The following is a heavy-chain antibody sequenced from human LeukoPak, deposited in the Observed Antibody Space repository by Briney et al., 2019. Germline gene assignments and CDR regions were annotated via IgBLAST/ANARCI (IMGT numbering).Heavy chain of an antibody. D-gene: IGHD3-22*01. CDR1: GFTFDDYA. Sequence: GGSLRLSCAASGFTFDDYAIHWVRQAPGKGLKWLSGISWNSGSIGYADSVKGRFTISRGNAKNSLYLQMNSLRAEDTALYYCAKSPGNSSGSLDYWGQGTLVTVSS. CDR3: AKSPGNSSGSLDY. V-gene: IGHV3-9*01. CDR2: ISWNSGSI. J-gene: IGHJ4*02.